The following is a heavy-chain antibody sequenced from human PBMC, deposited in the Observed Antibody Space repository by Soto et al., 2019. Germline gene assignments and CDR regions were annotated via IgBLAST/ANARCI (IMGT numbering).Heavy chain of an antibody. Sequence: SETLSLTCTVSGGSISSGVYYWIWIRQHPGKVLEWIGYIYYSGSTYYNPSLKSRVTISVDTSKNQFSLKLSSVTAADTAVYYCARGPYSSSWYWFDPWGQGTLVTVSS. CDR3: ARGPYSSSWYWFDP. CDR2: IYYSGST. V-gene: IGHV4-31*03. D-gene: IGHD6-13*01. J-gene: IGHJ5*02. CDR1: GGSISSGVYY.